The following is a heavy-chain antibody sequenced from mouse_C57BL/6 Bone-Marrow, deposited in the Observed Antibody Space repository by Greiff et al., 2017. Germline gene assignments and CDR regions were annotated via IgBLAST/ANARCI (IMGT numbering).Heavy chain of an antibody. CDR1: GYSITSGYY. D-gene: IGHD1-1*01. V-gene: IGHV3-6*01. Sequence: EVQLQESGPGLVKPSQSLSLTCSVTGYSITSGYYWNWIRQFPGNKLEWMGYISYDGSNNSNPSLKNRISITRDTSKNQFFLKLNSVTTEDTATYYCARVTTVVAPYYFDYWGQGTTLTVSS. J-gene: IGHJ2*01. CDR2: ISYDGSN. CDR3: ARVTTVVAPYYFDY.